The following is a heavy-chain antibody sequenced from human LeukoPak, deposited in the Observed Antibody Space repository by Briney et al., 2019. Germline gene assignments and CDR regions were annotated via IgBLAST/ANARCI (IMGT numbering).Heavy chain of an antibody. Sequence: ASVKVSCKASGYTFTSYDINWVRQATGQGLEWMGWMNPNSGNTGYAQKFQGRVTMTKNTSISTAYMELSSLRSEDTAVYFCARGPYDSSGYRFDWWGQGGLVTVSS. CDR2: MNPNSGNT. D-gene: IGHD3-22*01. CDR3: ARGPYDSSGYRFDW. V-gene: IGHV1-8*01. CDR1: GYTFTSYD. J-gene: IGHJ4*02.